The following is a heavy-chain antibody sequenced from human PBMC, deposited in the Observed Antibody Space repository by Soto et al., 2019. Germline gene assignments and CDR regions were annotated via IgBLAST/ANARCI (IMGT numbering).Heavy chain of an antibody. CDR2: INPNSGGT. D-gene: IGHD4-17*01. Sequence: ASMKVSCKASGYTFTGDYMHWVQQAPGQGLEWMGWINPNSGGTNYAQKFQGRVTMTRDTSISTAYMELSRLRSDDTAVYYCARAYGDYVRPYNWFDPWGQGTLVNVSS. CDR1: GYTFTGDY. J-gene: IGHJ5*02. V-gene: IGHV1-2*02. CDR3: ARAYGDYVRPYNWFDP.